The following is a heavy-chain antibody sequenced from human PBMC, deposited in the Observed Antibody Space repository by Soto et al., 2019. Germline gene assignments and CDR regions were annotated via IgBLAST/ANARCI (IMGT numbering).Heavy chain of an antibody. CDR2: ISSDGSNK. V-gene: IGHV3-30*18. CDR3: AKVEYTYAAAEF. CDR1: GFTFSNYG. D-gene: IGHD5-18*01. Sequence: QVQLVESGGGVVQPGRSLRLSCAASGFTFSNYGMHWVRQAPGKGLEWVALISSDGSNKYYADSVKGRFTISRDNSKNTLYLPMNSLSAEERAVYFCAKVEYTYAAAEFWGQGSRVTVTS. J-gene: IGHJ4*02.